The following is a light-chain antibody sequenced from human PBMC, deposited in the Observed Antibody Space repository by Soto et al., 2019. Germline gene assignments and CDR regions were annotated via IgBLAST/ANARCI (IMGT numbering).Light chain of an antibody. V-gene: IGKV1-5*03. CDR1: QSISSY. J-gene: IGKJ2*01. CDR2: KAS. CDR3: QQYNSYPLT. Sequence: EIQMTQSPSTLSASLGDRVTITCRASQSISSYLAWYQQKPGKAPKLLIYKASSRESGVPSRISGSGSGTDFTLTISSLQHDDVATYYYQQYNSYPLTFGQGTKLEIK.